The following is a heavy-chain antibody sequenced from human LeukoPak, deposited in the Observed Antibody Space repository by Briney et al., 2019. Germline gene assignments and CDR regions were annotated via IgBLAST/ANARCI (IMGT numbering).Heavy chain of an antibody. CDR3: ASWDIVVVPAAKNAFDI. D-gene: IGHD2-2*01. CDR2: IKQDGSEK. J-gene: IGHJ3*02. V-gene: IGHV3-7*03. Sequence: GGSLRLSCAASGFTFSSYWMSWVRQAPGKGLEWVANIKQDGSEKYYVDSVKGRFTISRDNAKNSLYLQMNSLRAEDTALYYCASWDIVVVPAAKNAFDIWGQGTMVTVSS. CDR1: GFTFSSYW.